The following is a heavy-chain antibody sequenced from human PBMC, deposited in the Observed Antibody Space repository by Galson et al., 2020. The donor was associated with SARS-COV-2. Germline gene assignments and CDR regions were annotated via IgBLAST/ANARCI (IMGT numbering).Heavy chain of an antibody. D-gene: IGHD5-18*01. V-gene: IGHV4-31*03. CDR1: GGSISSGAYY. CDR3: ARIPIQDGRYGYFDP. J-gene: IGHJ5*02. CDR2: IYYSGRT. Sequence: ETSETLSLTCTVSGGSISSGAYYWTWIRQHPGKGLEWIAYIYYSGRTKYNPYLESRVTIASDMSKNQFSLNVKSVSAADTAVYYCARIPIQDGRYGYFDPWGQGALVTVSS.